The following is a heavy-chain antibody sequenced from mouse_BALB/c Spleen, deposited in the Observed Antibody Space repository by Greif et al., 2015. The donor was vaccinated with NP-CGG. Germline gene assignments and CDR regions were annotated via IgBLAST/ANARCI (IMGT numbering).Heavy chain of an antibody. CDR3: ARDGSYPYYFDY. CDR2: INPGSGGT. J-gene: IGHJ2*01. CDR1: GYAFTNYL. Sequence: VQLQESGAELVRPGTSVKVSCKASGYAFTNYLIEWVKQRPGQGLEWIGVINPGSGGTNYNEKFKGKATLTADKSSSTAYMQLSSLTSDDSAVYFCARDGSYPYYFDYWGQGTTLTVSS. V-gene: IGHV1-54*01. D-gene: IGHD1-1*02.